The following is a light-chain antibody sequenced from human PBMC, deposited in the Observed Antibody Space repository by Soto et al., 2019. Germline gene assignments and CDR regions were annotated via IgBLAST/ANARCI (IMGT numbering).Light chain of an antibody. J-gene: IGKJ2*01. V-gene: IGKV1-5*03. CDR2: KAS. Sequence: DIQMTQSPSTLSASVGDRVTITCRASQSISTWLAWYQQEPGKAPKLLIHKASSLQSGVPSRFSGSGSGTNFTLTISSLQPEDFATYYCQQSYRTPHTFGQGTKLETK. CDR3: QQSYRTPHT. CDR1: QSISTW.